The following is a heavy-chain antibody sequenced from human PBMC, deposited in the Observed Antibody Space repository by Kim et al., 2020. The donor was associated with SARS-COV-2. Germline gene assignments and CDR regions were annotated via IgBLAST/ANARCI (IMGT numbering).Heavy chain of an antibody. J-gene: IGHJ4*02. D-gene: IGHD6-19*01. V-gene: IGHV3-30*18. Sequence: GGSLRLSCAASGFTFSSYGMHWVRQAPGKGLEWVAVISYDGSNKYYADSVKGRFTISRDNSKNTLYLQMNSLRAEDTAVYYCAKPHFQSVAGTSDYFDYWGQGTLVTVSS. CDR3: AKPHFQSVAGTSDYFDY. CDR1: GFTFSSYG. CDR2: ISYDGSNK.